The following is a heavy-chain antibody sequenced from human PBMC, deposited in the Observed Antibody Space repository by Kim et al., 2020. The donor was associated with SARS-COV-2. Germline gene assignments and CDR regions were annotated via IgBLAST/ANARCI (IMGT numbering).Heavy chain of an antibody. CDR1: GGSISSRQW. CDR3: ASSDYDSSSFDN. J-gene: IGHJ4*02. Sequence: SETLSLTCAVSGGSISSRQWWSWVRQPPGKGLEWIGKISDGGSYGGSTNYNQSLKSRVTISLDKSNNQFSLTLSSVTAADTAVYYCASSDYDSSSFDNGGQGTLVTVSS. D-gene: IGHD3-22*01. CDR2: ISDGGSYGGST. V-gene: IGHV4-4*02.